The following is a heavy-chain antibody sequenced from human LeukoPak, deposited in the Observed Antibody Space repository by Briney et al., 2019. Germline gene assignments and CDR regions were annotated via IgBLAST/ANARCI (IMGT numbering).Heavy chain of an antibody. CDR3: ARSPLGGVRIQHGNY. Sequence: PGGSLRLSCAASGFTFSSYAMNWVRQAPGKGLEWVSVIYSGGSTYYADSVKGRFTISRDNSKNTLYLQMNSLRAEDTAVYYCARSPLGGVRIQHGNYWGQGTLVTVSS. D-gene: IGHD5-18*01. V-gene: IGHV3-53*01. CDR2: IYSGGST. J-gene: IGHJ4*02. CDR1: GFTFSSYA.